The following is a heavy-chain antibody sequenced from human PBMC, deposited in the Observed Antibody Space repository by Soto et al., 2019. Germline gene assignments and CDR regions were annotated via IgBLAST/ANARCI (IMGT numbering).Heavy chain of an antibody. CDR1: GGSISSSSYY. D-gene: IGHD6-13*01. Sequence: SETLSLTCTVSGGSISSSSYYWGWIRQPPGEGLEWIGEIYHSGSTNYNPSLKSRVTISVDKSKNQFSLKLSSVTAADTAVYYCARDRRWYVDYWGQGTLVTVSS. CDR3: ARDRRWYVDY. CDR2: IYHSGST. J-gene: IGHJ4*02. V-gene: IGHV4-39*07.